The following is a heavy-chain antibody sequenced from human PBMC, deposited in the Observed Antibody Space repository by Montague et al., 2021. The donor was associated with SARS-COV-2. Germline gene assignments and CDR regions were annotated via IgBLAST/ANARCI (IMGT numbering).Heavy chain of an antibody. D-gene: IGHD4-23*01. V-gene: IGHV4-34*01. J-gene: IGHJ4*01. CDR3: ARWDPQTLTLIGLRGKSDGDY. Sequence: SETLSLTCAAHGGLFSGYYLTRIRQSPGKGLEWIAEINHSGTTNYNFNPSLRSRVTISVDTSKSQFSLKLSSVTAADTGVYYCARWDPQTLTLIGLRGKSDGDYWGQGTLVTVSS. CDR1: GGLFSGYY. CDR2: INHSGTT.